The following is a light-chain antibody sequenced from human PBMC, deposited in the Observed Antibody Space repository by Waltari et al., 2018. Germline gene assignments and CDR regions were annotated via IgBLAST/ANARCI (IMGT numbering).Light chain of an antibody. Sequence: QSALTQPASVSGSPGQSITISCTGTNSNVGGFNYVSWYQQHPGKAPKLIIYDVTQRPSGVSDRFSGAKSGNMASLTISGLQADDEADYHCCSYSGSSTSVVLGGGTKLIVL. V-gene: IGLV2-14*03. CDR2: DVT. J-gene: IGLJ2*01. CDR1: NSNVGGFNY. CDR3: CSYSGSSTSVV.